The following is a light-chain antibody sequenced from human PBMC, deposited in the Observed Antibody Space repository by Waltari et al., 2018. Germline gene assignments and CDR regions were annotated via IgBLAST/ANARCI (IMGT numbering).Light chain of an antibody. CDR2: EVS. Sequence: QSALTQPASVSGSPGQSITISCTGTSSDVGGYNYVSWYQQHPGKAPKLMIYEVSKRPPGVSNRFSGSKSGNTASLTISGLQAEDEADYYCSSYTSSSTLAVFGGGTKLTVL. V-gene: IGLV2-14*01. J-gene: IGLJ2*01. CDR1: SSDVGGYNY. CDR3: SSYTSSSTLAV.